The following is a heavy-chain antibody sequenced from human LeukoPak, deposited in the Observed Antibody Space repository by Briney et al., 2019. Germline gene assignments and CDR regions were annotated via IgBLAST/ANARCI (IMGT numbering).Heavy chain of an antibody. Sequence: SETLSLTCTVSGGSISSSSYYWGWIRQPPGKGLEWIGSIYYSGSTYYNPSLKSRVTISVDTSKNQFSLKLSSVTAADTAVYYCARRDIVVVVAAKVSAFDIWGQGTMVTVSS. D-gene: IGHD2-15*01. CDR2: IYYSGST. CDR1: GGSISSSSYY. J-gene: IGHJ3*02. V-gene: IGHV4-39*01. CDR3: ARRDIVVVVAAKVSAFDI.